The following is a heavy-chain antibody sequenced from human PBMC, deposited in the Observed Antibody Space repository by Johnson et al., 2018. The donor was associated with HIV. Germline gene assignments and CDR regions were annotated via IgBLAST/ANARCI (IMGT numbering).Heavy chain of an antibody. V-gene: IGHV3-23*04. J-gene: IGHJ3*02. CDR1: GFSFIDYA. Sequence: VQLVESGGGLVRQGGSLRLSCVASGFSFIDYAMIWVRQAPGKGLEWVSFISGGEDDTYYADSAKGRFTISRDNSKTTLYLQMNSLRDEDTAVYYCANSLLLDAFNIWGQGTMVTVSS. CDR2: ISGGEDDT. CDR3: ANSLLLDAFNI.